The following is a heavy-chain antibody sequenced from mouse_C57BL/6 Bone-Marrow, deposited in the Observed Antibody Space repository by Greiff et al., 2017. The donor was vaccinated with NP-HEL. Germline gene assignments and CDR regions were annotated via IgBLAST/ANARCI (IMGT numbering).Heavy chain of an antibody. CDR2: IWGGGST. CDR1: GFSLTSYG. Sequence: GKRKQSGQGWGGEEERVWITCTVSGFSLTSYGVDWVRQPPGKGLEWLGVIWGGGSTNYNSALMSRLSISKDNSKSQVFLKMNSLQTDDTAMYYCAKRNWAPFAYWGQGTLVTVSA. D-gene: IGHD4-1*01. J-gene: IGHJ3*01. V-gene: IGHV2-9*01. CDR3: AKRNWAPFAY.